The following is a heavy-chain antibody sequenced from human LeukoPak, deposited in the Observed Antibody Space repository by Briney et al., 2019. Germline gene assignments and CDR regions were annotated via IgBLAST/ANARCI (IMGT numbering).Heavy chain of an antibody. D-gene: IGHD6-13*01. CDR3: AREEQLVPIPDY. CDR2: IIPILGIA. J-gene: IGHJ4*02. CDR1: GYTFTSYA. Sequence: PAASVKVSYKASGYTFTSYAISWVRQAPGQGLEWMGRIIPILGIANYAQKFQGRVTITADKSTSTAYMELSSLRSEDTAVYYCAREEQLVPIPDYWGQGTLVTVSS. V-gene: IGHV1-69*04.